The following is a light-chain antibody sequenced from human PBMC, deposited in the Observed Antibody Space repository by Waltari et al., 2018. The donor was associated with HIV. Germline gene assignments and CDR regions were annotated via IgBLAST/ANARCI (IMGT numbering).Light chain of an antibody. CDR3: CSYTGTNPFLL. V-gene: IGLV2-23*02. CDR2: GVT. J-gene: IGLJ2*01. CDR1: NSNVGSYNL. Sequence: QSALTQPASVSGSPGQSVTISCTGTNSNVGSYNLVSRYQHHTGITPKDSICGVTQRPSEVSSRFAVSTTGNTTYRTISGLQAEYEANYFCCSYTGTNPFLLFCGGTKLTVL.